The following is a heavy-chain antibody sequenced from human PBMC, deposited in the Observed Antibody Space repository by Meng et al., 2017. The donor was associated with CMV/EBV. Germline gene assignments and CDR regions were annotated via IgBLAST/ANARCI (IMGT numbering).Heavy chain of an antibody. V-gene: IGHV4-34*01. D-gene: IGHD3-3*01. CDR2: INHSGST. Sequence: GSLRLSCAVYGWSFSGYYWSWIRQPPGKGLEWIGEINHSGSTSYNPSLKSRVTISVDTSKNQFSLKLSSVTAADTAVYYCATTRSYYDFWSGPDAFDIWGQGTMVTVSS. CDR3: ATTRSYYDFWSGPDAFDI. J-gene: IGHJ3*02. CDR1: GWSFSGYY.